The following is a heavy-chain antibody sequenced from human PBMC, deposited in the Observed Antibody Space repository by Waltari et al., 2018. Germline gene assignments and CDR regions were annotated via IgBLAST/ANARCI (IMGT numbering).Heavy chain of an antibody. V-gene: IGHV4-30-2*01. J-gene: IGHJ2*01. CDR2: MNHSGRT. CDR3: ARDGGDGYKYPNWYVDL. CDR1: GGSISSGGYS. Sequence: QLQLQESGSGLVKPSQTLSLTCAVSGGSISSGGYSWTWIRQPPGKGLEWIGKMNHSGRTYDNPSRKSRVTISVDRSKNRFSLRLRSVTAADTAVYYCARDGGDGYKYPNWYVDLWGRGTLVTVSS. D-gene: IGHD3-16*01.